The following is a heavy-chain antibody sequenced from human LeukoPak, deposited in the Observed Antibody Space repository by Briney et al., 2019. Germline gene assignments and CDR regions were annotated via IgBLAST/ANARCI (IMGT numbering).Heavy chain of an antibody. D-gene: IGHD5-12*01. CDR3: ARPTWDRVGGYDSSYFDY. Sequence: PSETLSLTCTVSGGSISSSSYYWGWIRQPPGKGLEWIGSIYYSGSTYYNPSLKSRVTISVDTSKNQFSLKLSSVTAADTAVYYCARPTWDRVGGYDSSYFDYWGQGTLVTVSS. J-gene: IGHJ4*02. V-gene: IGHV4-39*01. CDR1: GGSISSSSYY. CDR2: IYYSGST.